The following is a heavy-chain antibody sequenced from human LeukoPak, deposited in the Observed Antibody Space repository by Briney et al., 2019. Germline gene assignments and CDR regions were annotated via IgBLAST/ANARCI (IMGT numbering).Heavy chain of an antibody. D-gene: IGHD1-7*01. J-gene: IGHJ6*03. V-gene: IGHV1-2*06. CDR3: AREMFKLELDYYYYMDV. CDR1: GYTFTGYY. CDR2: INPNSGGT. Sequence: EASVKVSCKASGYTFTGYYMHWVRQAPGQGLEWMGRINPNSGGTNYAQKFQGRVTMTRDTSISTAYMELSRLRSDDTAVYYCAREMFKLELDYYYYMDVWGKGTTVTVSS.